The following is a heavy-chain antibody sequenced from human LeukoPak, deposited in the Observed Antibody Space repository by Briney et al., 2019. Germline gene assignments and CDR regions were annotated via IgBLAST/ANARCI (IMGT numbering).Heavy chain of an antibody. Sequence: SETLSLTCAVSGGSISSGGYSWSWIRQPPGKGLEWIGYIYHSGSTYYNPSLKSRVTISVDRSKNQFSLKLSSVTAADTAVYYCARGVPVTDCGQGTLVTVSS. J-gene: IGHJ4*02. V-gene: IGHV4-30-2*01. D-gene: IGHD3-10*01. CDR3: ARGVPVTD. CDR1: GGSISSGGYS. CDR2: IYHSGST.